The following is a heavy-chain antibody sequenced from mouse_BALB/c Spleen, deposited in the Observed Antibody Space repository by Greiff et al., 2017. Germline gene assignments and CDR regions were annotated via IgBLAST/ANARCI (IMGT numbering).Heavy chain of an antibody. D-gene: IGHD2-12*01. J-gene: IGHJ4*01. CDR1: GFTFSSFG. CDR2: ISSGSSTI. CDR3: ARSTTRYYAMDY. Sequence: EVKLVESGGGLVQPGGSRKLSCAASGFTFSSFGMHWVRQAPEKGLEWVAYISSGSSTIYYADTVKGRFTISRDNPKNTLFLQMTSLRSEDTAMYYCARSTTRYYAMDYWGQGTSVTVSS. V-gene: IGHV5-17*02.